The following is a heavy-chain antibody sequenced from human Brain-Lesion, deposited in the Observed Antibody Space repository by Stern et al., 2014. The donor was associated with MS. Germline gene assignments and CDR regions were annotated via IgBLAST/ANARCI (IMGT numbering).Heavy chain of an antibody. CDR1: GFSLSNAAMG. CDR2: IFSTGET. Sequence: SGPVLVKPTETLTLTCSVSGFSLSNAAMGVSWIRQPPGKALECLAHIFSTGETAYSTSLKSRLTIFKDTSRSQVVLTMTNMDPVDTATYYCARMREYCSGGICFAGYYDSWGQGTLVTVSS. J-gene: IGHJ4*02. V-gene: IGHV2-26*01. CDR3: ARMREYCSGGICFAGYYDS. D-gene: IGHD2-15*01.